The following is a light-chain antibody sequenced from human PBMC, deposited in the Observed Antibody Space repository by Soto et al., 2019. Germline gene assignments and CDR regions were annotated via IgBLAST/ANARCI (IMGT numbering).Light chain of an antibody. CDR3: QQYGSFHPS. CDR1: QSVGNNY. CDR2: GAS. V-gene: IGKV3-20*01. Sequence: EMVLRQSPDTLSLSPGDRATISCRASQSVGNNYLAWYQQKLGQAPRLLIYGASSRVSGIPDRFSGSGSGTDFTLSVTRLEPEDFAVFYCQQYGSFHPSFGPGTKVEIK. J-gene: IGKJ2*01.